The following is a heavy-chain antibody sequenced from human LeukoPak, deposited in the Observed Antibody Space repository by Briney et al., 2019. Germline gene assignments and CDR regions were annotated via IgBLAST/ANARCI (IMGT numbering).Heavy chain of an antibody. CDR2: IKSKSDGGTT. CDR3: LKDFGGDDY. Sequence: NTGGSLRLSCAASGFTFSNSWMSWVRQAPGKGLEGVGRIKSKSDGGTTDYAAPVKGRFTISRDDSKNTLYLQMNSLKTEDTAVYYCLKDFGGDDYWGQGTLVTVSS. J-gene: IGHJ4*02. V-gene: IGHV3-15*01. D-gene: IGHD3-3*01. CDR1: GFTFSNSW.